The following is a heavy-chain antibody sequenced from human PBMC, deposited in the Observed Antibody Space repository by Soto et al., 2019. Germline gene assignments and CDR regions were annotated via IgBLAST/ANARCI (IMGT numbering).Heavy chain of an antibody. V-gene: IGHV1-69*02. Sequence: QVQLVQSGAEVKKPGSSVKVSCKSSGGTFSSYTISWVRQAPGQGLEWMGRIIPSLGIANYAQKFQGGVTITADKSTSIADMELSSLRSEDTAVYYCAIRFLEWFSSGSGNAFDIWGQGTMVTVSS. CDR1: GGTFSSYT. CDR3: AIRFLEWFSSGSGNAFDI. J-gene: IGHJ3*02. CDR2: IIPSLGIA. D-gene: IGHD3-3*01.